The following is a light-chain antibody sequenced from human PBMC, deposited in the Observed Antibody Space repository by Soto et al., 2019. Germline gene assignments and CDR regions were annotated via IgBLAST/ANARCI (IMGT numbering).Light chain of an antibody. CDR2: GAS. Sequence: EKVITQTAATLSVSTGGRATRSCRASQSISSDVAWYQQKPGQAPRLLIYGASTTATGIPARFSGSGSGTEFTLTISSLQTEDFAVYNCQQYNKWPRTFGQGTMVDIK. J-gene: IGKJ2*01. CDR3: QQYNKWPRT. CDR1: QSISSD. V-gene: IGKV3-15*01.